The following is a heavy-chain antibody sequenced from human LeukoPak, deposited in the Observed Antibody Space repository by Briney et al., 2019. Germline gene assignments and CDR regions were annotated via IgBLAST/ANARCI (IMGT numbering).Heavy chain of an antibody. D-gene: IGHD6-19*01. CDR2: TFYRSKWYY. J-gene: IGHJ4*02. CDR3: VRAFRAISGWRKYDY. V-gene: IGHV6-1*01. CDR1: GDSVSSNSAA. Sequence: SQTLTLTCAISGDSVSSNSAAWNWIRQSPSRGLEWLGRTFYRSKWYYDYAVSVKSRIIISPDTSKNQFSLQLSSVTPEDTAVYYCVRAFRAISGWRKYDYWGQGILVTVSS.